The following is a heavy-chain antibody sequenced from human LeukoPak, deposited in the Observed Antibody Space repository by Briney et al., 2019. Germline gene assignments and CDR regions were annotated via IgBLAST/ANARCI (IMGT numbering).Heavy chain of an antibody. CDR1: GFTVSDYY. V-gene: IGHV3-11*01. Sequence: GGSLRLSCAASGFTVSDYYMSWIRQAPGKGLEWVSYISSSGGTIYYADSVKGRFTISRDNAKNSLYLQMNSLRAEDTAVYYCARLGIAAADRDAFDIWGQGTMVTVSS. CDR2: ISSSGGTI. D-gene: IGHD6-13*01. CDR3: ARLGIAAADRDAFDI. J-gene: IGHJ3*02.